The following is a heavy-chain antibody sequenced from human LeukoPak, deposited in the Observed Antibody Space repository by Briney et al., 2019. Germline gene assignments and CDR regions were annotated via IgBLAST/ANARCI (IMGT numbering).Heavy chain of an antibody. Sequence: ASVKVSCKVSGYTLTELSTHWVRQAPGKGLEWMGGFDPEDGETIYAQKFQGRVTMTEDTSTDTAYMELSSLRSEDTAVYYCATVGRFLESEDYWGQGTLVTVSS. D-gene: IGHD3-3*01. CDR3: ATVGRFLESEDY. J-gene: IGHJ4*02. V-gene: IGHV1-24*01. CDR1: GYTLTELS. CDR2: FDPEDGET.